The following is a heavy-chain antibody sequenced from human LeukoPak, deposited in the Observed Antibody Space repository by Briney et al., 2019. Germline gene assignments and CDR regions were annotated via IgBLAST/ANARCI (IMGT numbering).Heavy chain of an antibody. Sequence: ASVKVSCKASGYTFTGYYMHWVRQAPGQGLEWMGWINPNSGGTNYAQKFQGRVTMTRDTSISTAYMELSRLRSDDTAVYYCARENMDTAMGGWFDPWGQGTLVTVSS. CDR1: GYTFTGYY. J-gene: IGHJ5*02. D-gene: IGHD5-18*01. CDR3: ARENMDTAMGGWFDP. CDR2: INPNSGGT. V-gene: IGHV1-2*02.